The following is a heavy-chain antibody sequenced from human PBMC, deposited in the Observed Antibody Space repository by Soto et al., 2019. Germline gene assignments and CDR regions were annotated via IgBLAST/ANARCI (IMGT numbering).Heavy chain of an antibody. V-gene: IGHV4-59*01. Sequence: QVQLQESGPGLVKPSETLSLTCTVSGGSISSYYWSWIRQPPGKGLEWIGYIYYSGSTNYNPSLKSPVTISVETSKNQFSLKLSSVTAADTAVYYCARDSSIYSYGYRGGLRLDYYYYMDVWGKGTTVTVSS. CDR3: ARDSSIYSYGYRGGLRLDYYYYMDV. J-gene: IGHJ6*03. D-gene: IGHD5-18*01. CDR1: GGSISSYY. CDR2: IYYSGST.